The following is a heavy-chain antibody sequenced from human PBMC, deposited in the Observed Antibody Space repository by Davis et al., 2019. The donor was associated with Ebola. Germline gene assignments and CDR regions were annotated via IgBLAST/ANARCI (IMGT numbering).Heavy chain of an antibody. CDR2: IYYSGST. D-gene: IGHD2-8*02. Sequence: MPSETLSLTCTVSGGSVSSTNYYWTWIRQPPGKGLEWIGYIYYSGSTYYNPSLKSRLTISVDTSKNLFSLKLTSVTAADTAVYYCARDYWAIEGAFDIWGQGTMVTVSS. V-gene: IGHV4-61*01. J-gene: IGHJ3*02. CDR3: ARDYWAIEGAFDI. CDR1: GGSVSSTNYY.